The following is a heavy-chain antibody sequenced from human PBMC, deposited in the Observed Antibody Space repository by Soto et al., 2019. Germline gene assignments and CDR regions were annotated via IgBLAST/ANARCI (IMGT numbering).Heavy chain of an antibody. V-gene: IGHV3-33*01. CDR2: IWYDGSNK. D-gene: IGHD3-9*01. J-gene: IGHJ4*02. CDR3: ARDNVRYFDWLLSASEKLFGVDY. CDR1: GFTFSSYG. Sequence: GGSLRLSCAASGFTFSSYGMHWVRQAPGKGLEWVAVIWYDGSNKYYADSVKGRFTISRDNSKNTLYLQMNSLRAEDTAVYYCARDNVRYFDWLLSASEKLFGVDYWGQGTLVTVSS.